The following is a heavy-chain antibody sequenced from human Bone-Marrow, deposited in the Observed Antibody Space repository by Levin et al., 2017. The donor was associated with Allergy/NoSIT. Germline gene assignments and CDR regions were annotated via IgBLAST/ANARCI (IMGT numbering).Heavy chain of an antibody. D-gene: IGHD6-19*01. Sequence: GESLKISCAASGFTFSSYGMHWVRQAPGKGLEWVAVISYNGSNKYYADSVKGRFTISRDNSKNTLYLQMNSLRAEDTAVYYCAKDGAAVGASGSYWYFDLWGRGTLVTVSS. V-gene: IGHV3-30*18. CDR1: GFTFSSYG. CDR2: ISYNGSNK. CDR3: AKDGAAVGASGSYWYFDL. J-gene: IGHJ2*01.